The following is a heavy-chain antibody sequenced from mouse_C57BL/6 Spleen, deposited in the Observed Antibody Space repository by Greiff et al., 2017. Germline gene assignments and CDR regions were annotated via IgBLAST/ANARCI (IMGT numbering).Heavy chain of an antibody. V-gene: IGHV1-47*01. D-gene: IGHD2-4*01. J-gene: IGHJ2*01. CDR2: FHPYNDDT. CDR1: GYTFTTYP. Sequence: VQLVESGAELVKPGASVKMSCKASGYTFTTYPIEWMKQNHGKSLEWIGNFHPYNDDTKYNEKFKGKATLTVEKSSSTVYLELSRLTSDDSAVYYCARSGDYDGYYFDYWGQGTTLTVSS. CDR3: ARSGDYDGYYFDY.